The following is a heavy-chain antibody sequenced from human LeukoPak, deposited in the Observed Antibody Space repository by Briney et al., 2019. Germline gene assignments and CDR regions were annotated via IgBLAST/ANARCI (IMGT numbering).Heavy chain of an antibody. CDR1: GYTFTSSA. CDR3: ATDLKKGDSGCFDY. Sequence: ASVKVSCKASGYTFTSSALNWVRQAPGQGLEWMGWINTNTGNPTYAQGFTGRFVFSLDTSVSTAYQHISSLEAEDTAIYYCATDLKKGDSGCFDYWGQGTLVTVSS. CDR2: INTNTGNP. D-gene: IGHD6-19*01. V-gene: IGHV7-4-1*02. J-gene: IGHJ4*02.